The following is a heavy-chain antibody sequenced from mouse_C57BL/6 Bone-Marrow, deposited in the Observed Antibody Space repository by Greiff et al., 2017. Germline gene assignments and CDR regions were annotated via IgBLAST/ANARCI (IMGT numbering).Heavy chain of an antibody. Sequence: QVQLQQPGAELVKPGASVKLSCKASGYTFTSYWMQWVKQRPGQGLEWIGEIDPSDRYTNYNQKFKGKATLTVDTSSSTAYMQLSSLTSEDSAVYYCARKYGNYAWFAYWGQGTLVTVSA. D-gene: IGHD2-10*02. CDR3: ARKYGNYAWFAY. CDR1: GYTFTSYW. J-gene: IGHJ3*01. CDR2: IDPSDRYT. V-gene: IGHV1-50*01.